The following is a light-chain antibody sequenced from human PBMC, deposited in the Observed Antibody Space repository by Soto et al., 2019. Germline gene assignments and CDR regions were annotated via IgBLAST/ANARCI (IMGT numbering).Light chain of an antibody. CDR2: GAS. Sequence: DIVMTQSPATLSVSPGERATLSCRAIQSVSSSYLAWYQQKPGQAPRLLIYGASSRATGIPARFSGSGSGTDFTLTISSLEPEDFGVYYCQQRSNWPPITFGQGTRLEIK. CDR1: QSVSSSY. V-gene: IGKV3D-20*02. CDR3: QQRSNWPPIT. J-gene: IGKJ5*01.